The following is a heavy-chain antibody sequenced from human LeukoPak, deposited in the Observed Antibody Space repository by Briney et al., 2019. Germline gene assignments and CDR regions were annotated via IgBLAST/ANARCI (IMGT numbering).Heavy chain of an antibody. D-gene: IGHD3-3*01. J-gene: IGHJ4*02. CDR1: GVSFSGYY. CDR3: ARQGQGLGTFWNGYDY. Sequence: SETLSLTCAVYGVSFSGYYWSRIRQPPGEGLEWICYIYNSRSTKYNPPLKSRVTKSLDTSKNQFYLQVTYVNAADTAIYYCARQGQGLGTFWNGYDYWGPGTLVTVSS. CDR2: IYNSRST. V-gene: IGHV4-59*08.